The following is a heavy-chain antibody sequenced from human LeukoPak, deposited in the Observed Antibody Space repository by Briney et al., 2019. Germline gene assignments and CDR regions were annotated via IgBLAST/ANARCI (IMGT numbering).Heavy chain of an antibody. CDR2: ISAYNGNT. V-gene: IGHV1-18*01. CDR3: ARVLNYYGSGSYYWDYYYGMDV. CDR1: GYTFTSYG. J-gene: IGHJ6*02. Sequence: GASVKVSCKASGYTFTSYGISWVRQAPGQGLECMGWISAYNGNTNYAQKLQGRVTMTTDTSTSTAYMELRSLRSDDTAVYYCARVLNYYGSGSYYWDYYYGMDVWGQGTTVTVSS. D-gene: IGHD3-10*01.